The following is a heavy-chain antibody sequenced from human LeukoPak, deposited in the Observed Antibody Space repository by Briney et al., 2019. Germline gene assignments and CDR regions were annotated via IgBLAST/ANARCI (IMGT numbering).Heavy chain of an antibody. CDR1: GGTFSSYA. CDR2: SIHIFCTA. CDR3: AREGIAARPREFFVGYYMDV. J-gene: IGHJ6*03. Sequence: SSVKVSCKASGGTFSSYAISWVRQAPGQGLEWMGGSIHIFCTANYAQKFQGRVTTTTDESTSTAYMELSSLRSEDTAVYYCAREGIAARPREFFVGYYMDVWGKGTTVTVSS. D-gene: IGHD6-6*01. V-gene: IGHV1-69*05.